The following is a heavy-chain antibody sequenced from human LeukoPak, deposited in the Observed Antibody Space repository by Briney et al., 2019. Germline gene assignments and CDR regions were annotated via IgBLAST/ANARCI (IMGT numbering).Heavy chain of an antibody. Sequence: GGSLRLSCAASGFTFPDYWMTWVRQAPGKGLEWVSGISGSGGTTFLADSVKGRFTIFRDNSENTLYLQMDSLSAEDTALYYCAKSGSSSNHYYGMDVWGQGTTVTVSS. CDR2: ISGSGGTT. V-gene: IGHV3-23*01. CDR3: AKSGSSSNHYYGMDV. CDR1: GFTFPDYW. D-gene: IGHD6-6*01. J-gene: IGHJ6*02.